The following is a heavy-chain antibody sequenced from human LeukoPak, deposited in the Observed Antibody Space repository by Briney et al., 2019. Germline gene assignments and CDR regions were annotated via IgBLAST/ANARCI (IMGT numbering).Heavy chain of an antibody. CDR2: INPTGGST. CDR1: GYTFIGYY. V-gene: IGHV1-46*01. Sequence: ASVKVSCKASGYTFIGYYIHWVRQAPGQGLEWMGIINPTGGSTTYAQKFQGRVTMARDTSTSTVYMELSSLRSDDTAVYYCARTAARRFDYWGQGTLATVSS. CDR3: ARTAARRFDY. J-gene: IGHJ4*02. D-gene: IGHD6-6*01.